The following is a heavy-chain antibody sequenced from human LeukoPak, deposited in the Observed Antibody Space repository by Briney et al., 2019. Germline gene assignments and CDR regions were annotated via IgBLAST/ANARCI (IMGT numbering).Heavy chain of an antibody. Sequence: SETLSLTCAVYGGSFSGYYWSWIRQPPGKGLEWIGNIYYTGSTNYNPSLKGRVTISVDTLKNQFSLRLTSMTAADTAVYYCVVDGAMDHWSQGTLVTVSS. CDR3: VVDGAMDH. J-gene: IGHJ4*02. D-gene: IGHD3-16*01. CDR1: GGSFSGYY. CDR2: IYYTGST. V-gene: IGHV4-34*01.